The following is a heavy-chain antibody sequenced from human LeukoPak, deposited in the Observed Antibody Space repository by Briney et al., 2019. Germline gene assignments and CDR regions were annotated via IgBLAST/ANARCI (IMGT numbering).Heavy chain of an antibody. CDR2: IYSGGST. D-gene: IGHD2-15*01. J-gene: IGHJ3*02. CDR1: GFTVSSNY. V-gene: IGHV3-53*01. Sequence: PGGSLRLSCAASGFTVSSNYMSWVRQAPGKGLEWVSIIYSGGSTFYADSVKGRFTISRDNSKNTLYLQMNSLRAEDTAVYYCTCYADAFDIWGQGTMVTVSS. CDR3: TCYADAFDI.